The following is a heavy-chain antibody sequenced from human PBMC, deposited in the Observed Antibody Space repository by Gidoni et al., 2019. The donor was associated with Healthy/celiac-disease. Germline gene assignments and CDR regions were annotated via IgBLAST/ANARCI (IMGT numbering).Heavy chain of an antibody. V-gene: IGHV1-8*01. J-gene: IGHJ6*02. CDR3: AREYSGYDRRAHDYYYYGMDV. D-gene: IGHD5-12*01. Sequence: QVQLVQSGAEVKKPGASVKVSCKASGYTFPSYDINWVRQATGQGLEWMGWMNPNSGNTGYAQKFQGRVTMTRNTSISTAYMELSSLRSEDTAVYYCAREYSGYDRRAHDYYYYGMDVWGQGTTVTVSS. CDR2: MNPNSGNT. CDR1: GYTFPSYD.